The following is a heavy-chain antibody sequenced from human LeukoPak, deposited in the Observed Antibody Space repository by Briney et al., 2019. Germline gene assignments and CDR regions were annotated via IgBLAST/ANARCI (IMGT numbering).Heavy chain of an antibody. J-gene: IGHJ3*02. D-gene: IGHD2-15*01. Sequence: GGSLRLSCAASGFTVSSNYMSWVRQAPGKGLEWVSVIYSGGSTYYADSVKGRFTISRDNSKNTLYLQMNSLRAEDTAVYYCARGNRIGYCSGGSCYSGALDIWGQGTMVTVSS. V-gene: IGHV3-53*01. CDR3: ARGNRIGYCSGGSCYSGALDI. CDR2: IYSGGST. CDR1: GFTVSSNY.